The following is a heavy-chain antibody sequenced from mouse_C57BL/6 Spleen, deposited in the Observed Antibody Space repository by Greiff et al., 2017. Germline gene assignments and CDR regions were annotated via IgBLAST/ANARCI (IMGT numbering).Heavy chain of an antibody. CDR3: TRRDDGYGGSWFAY. CDR1: GYTFTDYE. J-gene: IGHJ3*01. D-gene: IGHD2-2*01. Sequence: VQLQQSGAELVRPGASVTLSCKASGYTFTDYEMHWVKQTPVHGLEWIGAIDPETGGTAYNQKFKGKAILTADKSSSTAYMELRSLTSDDSAVYYCTRRDDGYGGSWFAYWGQGTLVTVSA. V-gene: IGHV1-15*01. CDR2: IDPETGGT.